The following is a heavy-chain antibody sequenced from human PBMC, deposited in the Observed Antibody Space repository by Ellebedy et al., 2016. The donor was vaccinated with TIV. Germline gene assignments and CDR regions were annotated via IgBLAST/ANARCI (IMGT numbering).Heavy chain of an antibody. D-gene: IGHD5-18*01. Sequence: GESLKISCKGSGYSFTSFWSGWVRQMPGKGLEYMGIIYPGDSDTRYSPSFQGQVTISVDKSISTAYLQWSSLKASDTAMTYCARLPSGYSYGYSFDYWGQGTLVTVSS. V-gene: IGHV5-51*01. CDR3: ARLPSGYSYGYSFDY. CDR2: IYPGDSDT. CDR1: GYSFTSFW. J-gene: IGHJ4*02.